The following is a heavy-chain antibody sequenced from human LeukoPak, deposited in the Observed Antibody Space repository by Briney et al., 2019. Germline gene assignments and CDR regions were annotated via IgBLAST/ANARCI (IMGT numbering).Heavy chain of an antibody. CDR2: IYPGDSNT. Sequence: GESLKISCKGSGYSFTTYWIGWVRQMPGKGLEWMGIIYPGDSNTAYSPSFQGQVTISADKSISTAYLHWNSLKASDTAIYYCARSMYNYVWGTSYYFDYWGQGTLVTVSS. CDR3: ARSMYNYVWGTSYYFDY. J-gene: IGHJ4*02. D-gene: IGHD3-16*01. CDR1: GYSFTTYW. V-gene: IGHV5-51*01.